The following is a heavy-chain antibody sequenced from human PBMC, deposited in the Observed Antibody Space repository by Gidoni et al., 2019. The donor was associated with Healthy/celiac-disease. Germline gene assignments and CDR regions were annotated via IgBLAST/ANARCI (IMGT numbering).Heavy chain of an antibody. CDR3: ARDSLRFLEWPTVWFDP. V-gene: IGHV3-21*01. Sequence: EVQLVESGGGLVKPGGSLRLSCAASGFTFSSSSMNWVRQAPGQGLEWVSSISSSSSYIYYADSVKGRFTISRDNAKNSLYLQMNSLRAEDTAVYYCARDSLRFLEWPTVWFDPWGQGTLVTVSS. CDR1: GFTFSSSS. CDR2: ISSSSSYI. J-gene: IGHJ5*02. D-gene: IGHD3-3*01.